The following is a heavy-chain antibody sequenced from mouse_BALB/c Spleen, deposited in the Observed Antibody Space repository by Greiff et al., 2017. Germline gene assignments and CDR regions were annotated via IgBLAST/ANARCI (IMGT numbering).Heavy chain of an antibody. V-gene: IGHV3-8*02. Sequence: VQLKQSGPSLVKPSQTLSLTCSVTGDSITSGYWNWIRKFPGNKLEYMGYISYSGSTYYNPSLKSRISITRDTSKNQYYLQLNSVTTEDTATYYCARFYYGNYDWFAYWGQGTLVTVSA. D-gene: IGHD2-1*01. CDR2: ISYSGST. J-gene: IGHJ3*01. CDR3: ARFYYGNYDWFAY. CDR1: GDSITSGY.